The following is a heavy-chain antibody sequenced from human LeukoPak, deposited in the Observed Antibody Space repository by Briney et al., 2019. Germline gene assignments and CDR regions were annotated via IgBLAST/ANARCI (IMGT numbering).Heavy chain of an antibody. CDR2: IYSDNT. Sequence: GGSLRLSCTVSGFTVSSNSMSWVRQAPGKGLEWVSFIYSDNTHYSDSVKSRFTISRDNSKNTLYLQMNSLRAEDTAVYYCAREATAGYSSSWYSYYYYYMDVWGKGTTVTVSS. V-gene: IGHV3-66*03. J-gene: IGHJ6*03. D-gene: IGHD6-13*01. CDR1: GFTVSSNS. CDR3: AREATAGYSSSWYSYYYYYMDV.